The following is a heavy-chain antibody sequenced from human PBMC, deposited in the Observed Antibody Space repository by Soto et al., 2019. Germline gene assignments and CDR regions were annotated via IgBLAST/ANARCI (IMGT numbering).Heavy chain of an antibody. D-gene: IGHD2-15*01. V-gene: IGHV5-51*01. J-gene: IGHJ6*03. CDR2: IYPGDSDT. CDR3: ARIYCSGGSCYSEIFDYYYMDV. CDR1: GYTFTSYG. Sequence: ASVQVSCKASGYTFTSYGISWVRQAPGQGLEWMGIIYPGDSDTRYSPSFQGQVTISADKSISTAYLQWSSLKASDTAMYYCARIYCSGGSCYSEIFDYYYMDVWGKGTTVTVSS.